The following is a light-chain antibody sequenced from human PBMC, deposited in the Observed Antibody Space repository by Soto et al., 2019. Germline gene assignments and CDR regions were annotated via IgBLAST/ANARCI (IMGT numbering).Light chain of an antibody. J-gene: IGLJ1*01. Sequence: QSVLTQPASVSGSPGQSITISCTGTSSDVGGYNYVSWYQQHPGRAPKLMIYDVSSRPSGVSNRFSGFKSGNTASLTISGLHAEDEADYYCSSYTTSSTYVFGTGTKVTVL. CDR3: SSYTTSSTYV. CDR2: DVS. CDR1: SSDVGGYNY. V-gene: IGLV2-14*03.